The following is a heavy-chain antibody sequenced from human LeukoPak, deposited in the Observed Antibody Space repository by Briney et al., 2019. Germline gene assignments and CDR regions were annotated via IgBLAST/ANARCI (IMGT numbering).Heavy chain of an antibody. D-gene: IGHD2-2*01. J-gene: IGHJ4*02. Sequence: GGSLRLSCAASGFIFSTYWMRWFREAAGEGLGWVANIKDVGSETNYEGYVERRFSISRHNAENSLNLQMNNLGVEDTAEYYCATDRDSTRKRRFDYWGQGTLVTVSP. CDR3: ATDRDSTRKRRFDY. V-gene: IGHV3-7*01. CDR1: GFIFSTYW. CDR2: IKDVGSET.